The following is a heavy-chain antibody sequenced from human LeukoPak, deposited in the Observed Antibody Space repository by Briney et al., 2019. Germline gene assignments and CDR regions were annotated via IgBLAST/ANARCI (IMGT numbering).Heavy chain of an antibody. Sequence: PSETLSLTCTVSGGSISSSSYYWGWIRQPPGKGLEWIGSIYYSGSTYYNPSLKSRVTIFVDTSKNQFSLKLSSVTAADTAVYYCARQAVGAITTGARYFDYWGQGTLVTVS. CDR3: ARQAVGAITTGARYFDY. V-gene: IGHV4-39*01. CDR2: IYYSGST. D-gene: IGHD1-26*01. CDR1: GGSISSSSYY. J-gene: IGHJ4*02.